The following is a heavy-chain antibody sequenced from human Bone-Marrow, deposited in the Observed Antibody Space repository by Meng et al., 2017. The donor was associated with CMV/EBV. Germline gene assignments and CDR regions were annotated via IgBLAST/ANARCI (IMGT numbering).Heavy chain of an antibody. V-gene: IGHV1-8*01. J-gene: IGHJ4*02. CDR1: GYTFASYD. Sequence: KVSCNASGYTFASYDINWVRQATGQGLEWMGWMNPNSGNTGYAQKFQGRVTMTRNTSISTAYMELSSLRSEDTAVYYCARGSSWIDYWGQGTLVTVSS. D-gene: IGHD6-13*01. CDR2: MNPNSGNT. CDR3: ARGSSWIDY.